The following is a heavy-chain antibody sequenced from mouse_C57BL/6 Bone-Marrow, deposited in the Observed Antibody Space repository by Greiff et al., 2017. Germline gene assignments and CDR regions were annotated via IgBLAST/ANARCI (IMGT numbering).Heavy chain of an antibody. CDR1: GYPFTSYG. CDR2: IYPRSGNT. Sequence: QVQLKQSGAELARPGASVKLSCKASGYPFTSYGISWVKQRTGQGLEWIGEIYPRSGNTYSNEKFKGKATLTADKSSSTAYMELRSLTSEDSAVYFCARDSWYFDVWGTGTTVTVSS. CDR3: ARDSWYFDV. V-gene: IGHV1-81*01. J-gene: IGHJ1*03.